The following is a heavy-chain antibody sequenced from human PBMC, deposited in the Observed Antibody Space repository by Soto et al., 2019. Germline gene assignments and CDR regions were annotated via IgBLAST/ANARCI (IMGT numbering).Heavy chain of an antibody. CDR3: ARLKGSGWPPDY. D-gene: IGHD6-19*01. J-gene: IGHJ4*02. Sequence: SETLSLTCTVSGGSISSYYWSWIRQPPGKGLEWIGYIYYSGSTNYNPSLKSRVTISVDTSKNQFSLKLSSVTAADTAVYYCARLKGSGWPPDYWGQGTLVTVSS. CDR1: GGSISSYY. CDR2: IYYSGST. V-gene: IGHV4-59*08.